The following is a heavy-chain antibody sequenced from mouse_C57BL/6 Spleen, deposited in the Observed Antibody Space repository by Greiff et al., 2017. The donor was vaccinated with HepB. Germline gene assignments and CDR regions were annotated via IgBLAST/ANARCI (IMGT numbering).Heavy chain of an antibody. V-gene: IGHV1-26*01. Sequence: EVQLQQSGPELVKPGASVKISCKASGYTFTDYYMNWVKQSHGKSLEWIGDINPNNGGTSYNQKFKGKATLTVDKSSSTAYMELRSLTSEDSAVYYCVREGYFGSSWDYWGQGTTLTVSS. CDR2: INPNNGGT. J-gene: IGHJ2*01. D-gene: IGHD1-1*01. CDR1: GYTFTDYY. CDR3: VREGYFGSSWDY.